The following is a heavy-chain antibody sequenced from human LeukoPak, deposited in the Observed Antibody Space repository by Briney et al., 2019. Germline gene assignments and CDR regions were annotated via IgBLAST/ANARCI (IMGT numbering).Heavy chain of an antibody. J-gene: IGHJ4*02. CDR1: GGSIRSTTYY. CDR3: ARGQGSIFEYSSSPYFDY. D-gene: IGHD6-6*01. V-gene: IGHV4-39*01. CDR2: IYYSGNT. Sequence: SETLSLTCSVSGGSIRSTTYYWGWIRQPPGKGLEWIGSIYYSGNTYYNPSLKSRVTISVDTSKNQFSLKLSSVTAADTAVYYCARGQGSIFEYSSSPYFDYWGQGTLVTVSS.